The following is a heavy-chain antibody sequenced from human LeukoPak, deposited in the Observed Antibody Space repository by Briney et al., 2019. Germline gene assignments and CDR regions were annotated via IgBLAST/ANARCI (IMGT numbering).Heavy chain of an antibody. D-gene: IGHD1-26*01. Sequence: PGGSLRLSCAASGFTFSGYYMSWIRQDPGKGLEWVSYISSSGSTTYYADSVKGRFTISRDNSKNTLYLQMNSLRAEDTAVYYCAKDTSITTTIDYWGQGTLVTVSS. V-gene: IGHV3-11*01. CDR3: AKDTSITTTIDY. CDR1: GFTFSGYY. J-gene: IGHJ4*02. CDR2: ISSSGSTT.